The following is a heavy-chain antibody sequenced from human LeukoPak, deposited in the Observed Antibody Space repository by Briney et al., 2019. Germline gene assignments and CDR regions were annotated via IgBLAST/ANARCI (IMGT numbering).Heavy chain of an antibody. J-gene: IGHJ2*01. CDR2: IYPGDSDT. CDR1: GYSFTRNW. V-gene: IGHV5-51*01. Sequence: GESLKISCKGSGYSFTRNWIGWGRQMPGKGLEWMAIIYPGDSDTRYSPSLQGQVTISADKSINTAYLQWSSLKASDTAMYYCARRVVNNRNWYFDLWGRGTLVTVSS. CDR3: ARRVVNNRNWYFDL. D-gene: IGHD4-23*01.